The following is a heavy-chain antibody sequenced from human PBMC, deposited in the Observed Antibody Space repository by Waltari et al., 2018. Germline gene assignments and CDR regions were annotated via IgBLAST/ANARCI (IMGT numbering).Heavy chain of an antibody. CDR3: ARDPLYSSGWYPDDAFDI. J-gene: IGHJ3*02. CDR2: IYPSWST. Sequence: QVQLQESGPGLVKPSQTLSLTCTVSGGSISSGSYYWSWIRQPAGKGLEWIGRIYPSWSTNYNPYPKSRVTISVDTSKNQCSRTLSSVTAADTAVYYCARDPLYSSGWYPDDAFDIWGQGTMVTVSS. D-gene: IGHD6-19*01. CDR1: GGSISSGSYY. V-gene: IGHV4-61*02.